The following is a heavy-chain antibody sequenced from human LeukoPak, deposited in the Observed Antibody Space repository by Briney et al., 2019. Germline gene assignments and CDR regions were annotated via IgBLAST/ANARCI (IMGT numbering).Heavy chain of an antibody. CDR2: LYYSGST. D-gene: IGHD3-22*01. CDR1: GGSISSSSYY. J-gene: IGHJ4*02. CDR3: ARRSYYDSSAIFDY. Sequence: PSETLSLTCTVSGGSISSSSYYWDWIRQPPGKGLEWIGSLYYSGSTYYNPSLKSRVTISVDTSKNQFSLKLRSVTAADTAVFYCARRSYYDSSAIFDYWGQGTLVTVSS. V-gene: IGHV4-39*01.